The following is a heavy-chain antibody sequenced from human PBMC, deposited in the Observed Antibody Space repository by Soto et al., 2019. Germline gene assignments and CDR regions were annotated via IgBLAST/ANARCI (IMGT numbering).Heavy chain of an antibody. CDR3: ATPTYGPDTYYFDY. V-gene: IGHV4-39*01. Sequence: QLQLQESGPGLVKPSETLSLTCTVSGGSISSSCYYWGWIRQPPGKGLEWHGSIYYSGSTYYNPSHHSGVTISVHTSNNQFSLKLSSVTAADMAVYYSATPTYGPDTYYFDYWGQGTLVTVSS. CDR2: IYYSGST. J-gene: IGHJ4*02. D-gene: IGHD4-17*01. CDR1: GGSISSSCYY.